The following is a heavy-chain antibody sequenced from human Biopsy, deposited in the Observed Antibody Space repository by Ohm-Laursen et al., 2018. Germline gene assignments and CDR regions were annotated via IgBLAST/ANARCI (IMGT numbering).Heavy chain of an antibody. CDR2: ISHTGYT. V-gene: IGHV4-59*11. CDR1: GGSFTGHY. CDR3: ARGSNEYGGLYFPH. Sequence: GTLSLTCTVSGGSFTGHYWTWIRQPPAKGLEWIGHISHTGYTSYKSSLKSRVTISLNISRKHFSLRLTSLAAADTAVYYCARGSNEYGGLYFPHWGQGTLVTVSS. D-gene: IGHD4-23*01. J-gene: IGHJ1*01.